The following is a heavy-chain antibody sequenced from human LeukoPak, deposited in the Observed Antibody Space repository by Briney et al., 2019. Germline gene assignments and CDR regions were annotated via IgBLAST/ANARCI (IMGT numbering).Heavy chain of an antibody. CDR3: AYDSSGYDYYFDY. CDR2: INPNSGGT. J-gene: IGHJ4*02. Sequence: ASVKVSCKASGYTLTGYYMHWVRQAPGQGLEWMGWINPNSGGTNYAQKFQGRVTMTRDTSISTAYMELSRLRSDDTAVYYCAYDSSGYDYYFDYWGQGTLVTVSS. CDR1: GYTLTGYY. V-gene: IGHV1-2*02. D-gene: IGHD3-22*01.